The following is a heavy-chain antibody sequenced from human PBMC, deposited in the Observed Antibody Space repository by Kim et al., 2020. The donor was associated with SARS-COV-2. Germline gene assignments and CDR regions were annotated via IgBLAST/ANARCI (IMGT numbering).Heavy chain of an antibody. Sequence: SETLSLTCAVYGGSFSGYYWSWIRQPPGKGLEWIGEINHSGSTNYNPSLKSRVTISVDTSKNQFSLKLSSVTAADTAVYYCARGSRQWLARPFFYYLDDWGQGTPVTVSS. V-gene: IGHV4-34*01. CDR2: INHSGST. CDR1: GGSFSGYY. J-gene: IGHJ4*02. D-gene: IGHD6-19*01. CDR3: ARGSRQWLARPFFYYLDD.